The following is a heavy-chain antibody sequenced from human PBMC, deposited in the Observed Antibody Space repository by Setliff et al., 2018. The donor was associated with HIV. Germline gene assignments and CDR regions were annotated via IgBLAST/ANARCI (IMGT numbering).Heavy chain of an antibody. D-gene: IGHD3-3*01. J-gene: IGHJ6*03. CDR1: GFSFSTYT. V-gene: IGHV3-21*01. CDR3: ARPGAEFDFWNGYFYYYYMDL. CDR2: ISSSSKSA. Sequence: GGSLRLSCAASGFSFSTYTMNWVRQAPGKGPEWVSSISSSSKSAYYTDAVKGRFTISRDNAKNLLYLQMTNLTAEDTATYYCARPGAEFDFWNGYFYYYYMDLWGKGTAVTVSS.